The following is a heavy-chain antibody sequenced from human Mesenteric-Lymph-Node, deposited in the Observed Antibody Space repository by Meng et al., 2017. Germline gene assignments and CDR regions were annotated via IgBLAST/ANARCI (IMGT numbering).Heavy chain of an antibody. D-gene: IGHD2-15*01. Sequence: SVKVSCKASGGTFSSYVISWVRQAPGQGLEWMGGIILIFGTANYAQKFQGRVTITADESTSTAYMELSSLRSEDTAVYYCARAIVVVVAATLRYYGMDVWGQGTTVTVSS. J-gene: IGHJ6*02. CDR2: IILIFGTA. CDR1: GGTFSSYV. V-gene: IGHV1-69*13. CDR3: ARAIVVVVAATLRYYGMDV.